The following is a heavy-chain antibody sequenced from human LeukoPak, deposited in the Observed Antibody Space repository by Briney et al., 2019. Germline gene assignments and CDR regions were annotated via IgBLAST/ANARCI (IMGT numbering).Heavy chain of an antibody. CDR2: IRVAGSVE. CDR3: ATYSGPDKWDASDM. D-gene: IGHD1-26*01. J-gene: IGHJ3*02. CDR1: GFTFSAYA. V-gene: IGHV3-7*01. Sequence: GGSLRLSCAASGFTFSAYAMTWVRQAPGKGLEWVATIRVAGSVEYPEDSRKGRFTISRDNAWNSLYLQMDSLRAEDTAVYYCATYSGPDKWDASDMWGQGTLVTVSP.